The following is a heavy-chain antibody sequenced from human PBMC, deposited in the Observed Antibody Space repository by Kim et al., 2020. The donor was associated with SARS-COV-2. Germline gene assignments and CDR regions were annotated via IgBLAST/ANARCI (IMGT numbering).Heavy chain of an antibody. D-gene: IGHD6-13*01. J-gene: IGHJ6*02. V-gene: IGHV3-48*03. CDR3: ARESRVLIANSYYYYGMDV. Sequence: KGRFTISRDKAKNSLYLQMNSLRAEDTAVYYCARESRVLIANSYYYYGMDVWGQGTTVTVSS.